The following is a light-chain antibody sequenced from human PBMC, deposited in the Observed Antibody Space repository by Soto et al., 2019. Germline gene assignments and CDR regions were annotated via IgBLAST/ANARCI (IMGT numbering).Light chain of an antibody. CDR2: DAS. CDR3: QQRNNWPRT. Sequence: IVLTQSPATLSLSPGERATLSCRASQSVSSYLAWYQQKPGQAPRLLIYDASNRATGIPARFSCSESWTDFTRTISSLEPEDCAVYYCQQRNNWPRTFGQRAKVDIK. J-gene: IGKJ1*01. CDR1: QSVSSY. V-gene: IGKV3-11*01.